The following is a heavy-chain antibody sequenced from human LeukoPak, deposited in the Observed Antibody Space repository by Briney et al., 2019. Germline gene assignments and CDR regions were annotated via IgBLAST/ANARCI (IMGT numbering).Heavy chain of an antibody. CDR3: ARTAGDGDYVFDGYYYYMDV. V-gene: IGHV1-69*13. D-gene: IGHD4-17*01. Sequence: ASVKVSCKASGGTFGSYAISWVRQAPGQGLEWMGGIIPIFGTANYAQKFQGRVTITADESTSTAYMELSSLRSEDTAVYYCARTAGDGDYVFDGYYYYMDVWGKGTTVTISS. CDR2: IIPIFGTA. CDR1: GGTFGSYA. J-gene: IGHJ6*03.